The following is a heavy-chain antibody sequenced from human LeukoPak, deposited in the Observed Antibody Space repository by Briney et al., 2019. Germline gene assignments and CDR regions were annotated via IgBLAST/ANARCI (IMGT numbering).Heavy chain of an antibody. CDR3: ARVGSGSWSWAFDI. D-gene: IGHD3-10*01. Sequence: GRSLRLSCAASGFSFRDYGMHWVRQAPGKGLEWVGVIWNDGSKKDYADFVKGRLTISRDNSKSTLYLQVNSLRAEDTAVYYCARVGSGSWSWAFDIWGQGTMVTVSP. V-gene: IGHV3-33*01. J-gene: IGHJ3*02. CDR2: IWNDGSKK. CDR1: GFSFRDYG.